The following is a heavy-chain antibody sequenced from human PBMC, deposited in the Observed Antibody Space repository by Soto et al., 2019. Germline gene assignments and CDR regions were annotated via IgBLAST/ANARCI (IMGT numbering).Heavy chain of an antibody. J-gene: IGHJ5*02. CDR2: ISGNGIAT. Sequence: PGGSLRLSCEASGFIFSDHAMSWVRQAPGKGLEWVSAISGNGIATYYADSVKGRFTISRDNSKNTLYLQMNRLRADDTAVYYCARDAISMVRETNNWFDPWGQGTLVTASS. D-gene: IGHD3-10*01. CDR3: ARDAISMVRETNNWFDP. V-gene: IGHV3-23*01. CDR1: GFIFSDHA.